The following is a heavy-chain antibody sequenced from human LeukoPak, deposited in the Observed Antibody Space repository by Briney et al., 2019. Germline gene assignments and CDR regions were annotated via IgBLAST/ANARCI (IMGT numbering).Heavy chain of an antibody. CDR2: ISSSSSTI. D-gene: IGHD3-3*01. J-gene: IGHJ4*02. V-gene: IGHV3-48*01. Sequence: GGSLRLSCVASGFTFSRNSMNWVRQAPGKGLEWVSYISSSSSTIYYADSVKGRFTISRDNAKNSLYLQMNSLRAEDTAVYYCARKRDYDFSCFDYWGQGTLVTVSS. CDR1: GFTFSRNS. CDR3: ARKRDYDFSCFDY.